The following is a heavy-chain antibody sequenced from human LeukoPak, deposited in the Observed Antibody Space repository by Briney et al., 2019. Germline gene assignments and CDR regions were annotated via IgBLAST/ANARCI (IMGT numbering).Heavy chain of an antibody. V-gene: IGHV3-30*02. J-gene: IGHJ6*03. CDR3: AKDSRDFWSNYYMDV. CDR1: GFTFSSYV. D-gene: IGHD3-3*01. CDR2: IRYDGSNK. Sequence: GGSLRLSCAASGFTFSSYVMHWVRQAPGKGLEWVAFIRYDGSNKYYADSVKGRFTISRDNSKNTLYLQMNSLRAEDTAVYYCAKDSRDFWSNYYMDVWGKGTTVTVSS.